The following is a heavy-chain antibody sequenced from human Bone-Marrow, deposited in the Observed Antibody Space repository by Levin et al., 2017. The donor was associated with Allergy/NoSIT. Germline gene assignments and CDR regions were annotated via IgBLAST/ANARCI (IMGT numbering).Heavy chain of an antibody. D-gene: IGHD3-22*01. CDR1: GFTFSDYA. CDR2: ISYDGSNE. CDR3: ARDVRYDNIGGRLDY. Sequence: PGGSLRLSCAASGFTFSDYAMHWVRQTPVKGLDWVAAISYDGSNEYYADSVRGRFAISRDNSKNTLYLQMNNLRADDTALYYCARDVRYDNIGGRLDYWGQGALVAVSS. J-gene: IGHJ4*02. V-gene: IGHV3-30*09.